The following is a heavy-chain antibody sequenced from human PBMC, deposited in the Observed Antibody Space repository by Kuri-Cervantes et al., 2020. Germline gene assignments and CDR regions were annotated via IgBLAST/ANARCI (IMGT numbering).Heavy chain of an antibody. CDR2: FDPEDGET. CDR1: GYTLTELS. CDR3: ASWHY. V-gene: IGHV1-24*01. D-gene: IGHD6-13*01. Sequence: ASVKVSCKVSGYTLTELSMHWVRQAPGKGLEWMGGFDPEDGETIYAQKFQGRVTITADESTSTAYMELSSLRSEDTAVYYCASWHYWGQGTLVTVSS. J-gene: IGHJ4*02.